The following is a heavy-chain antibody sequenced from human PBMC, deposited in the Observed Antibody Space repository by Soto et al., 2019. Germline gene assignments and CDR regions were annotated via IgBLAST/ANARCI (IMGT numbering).Heavy chain of an antibody. CDR3: ARVRRDCSGGSCYSIWFDP. V-gene: IGHV4-59*01. D-gene: IGHD2-15*01. Sequence: SETLSLTCTVSGGSISSYYWSWIRQPPGKGLEWIGYIYYSGSTNYNPSLKSRVTISVDTSKNQFSLKLSSVTAADTAVYYCARVRRDCSGGSCYSIWFDPWGQGTLVTVSS. J-gene: IGHJ5*02. CDR1: GGSISSYY. CDR2: IYYSGST.